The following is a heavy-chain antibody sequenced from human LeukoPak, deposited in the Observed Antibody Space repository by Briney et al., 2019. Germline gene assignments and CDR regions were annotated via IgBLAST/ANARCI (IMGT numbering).Heavy chain of an antibody. CDR2: ISGSGGST. J-gene: IGHJ4*02. Sequence: GGSLRLSCAASGFTFDDYGMSWVRQAPGKGLEWVSTISGSGGSTYYADSVKGRFTISRDNSYNTLYLQMNSLRAEDTAVYYCAKTAMSDSSGYYFEYWGQGTLVTVSS. D-gene: IGHD3-22*01. CDR3: AKTAMSDSSGYYFEY. CDR1: GFTFDDYG. V-gene: IGHV3-23*01.